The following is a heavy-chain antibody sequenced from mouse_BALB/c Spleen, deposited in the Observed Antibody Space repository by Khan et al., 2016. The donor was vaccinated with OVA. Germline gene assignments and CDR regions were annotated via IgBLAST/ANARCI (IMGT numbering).Heavy chain of an antibody. CDR1: GFSLTNYG. CDR2: IWSSGIT. J-gene: IGHJ2*01. CDR3: ARNRNGYFDY. V-gene: IGHV2-2*02. D-gene: IGHD1-1*02. Sequence: QVQLKQSGPGLVQPSQSLSITCTVSGFSLTNYGLHWVRQSPGKGLEWLGVIWSSGITAYIATFMSRLRIIRDIATSQVFFKMNSLQANDTGIYYCARNRNGYFDYWGQGTTLTGSA.